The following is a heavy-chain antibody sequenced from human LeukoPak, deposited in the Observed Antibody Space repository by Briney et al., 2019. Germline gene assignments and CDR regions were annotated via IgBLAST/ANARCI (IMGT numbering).Heavy chain of an antibody. D-gene: IGHD3-10*01. J-gene: IGHJ4*02. CDR2: ISYDGSNK. Sequence: GGSLRLSCAASGFTFSSYAMHWVRQAPGKGLEWVAVISYDGSNKYYADSVKGRFTVSRDNSKNTLYLQMNSLRAEDTAVYYCARAMVRGVIMYYFDYWGQGTLVTVSS. CDR3: ARAMVRGVIMYYFDY. V-gene: IGHV3-30*04. CDR1: GFTFSSYA.